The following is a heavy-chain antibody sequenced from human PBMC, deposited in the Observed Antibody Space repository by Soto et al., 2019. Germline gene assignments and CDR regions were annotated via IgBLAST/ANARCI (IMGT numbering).Heavy chain of an antibody. Sequence: EVQLVESGGGLVQRGWSLRLSCAVSGFTVSSNYMSWVRQAPGKGLEWVSIIYSGGSTYYEDSVKGRFTISRDNFKNTLNLQMNSLRVEDTDVYYCARSGALAGPFYWGQGTMVTVSS. D-gene: IGHD6-19*01. CDR2: IYSGGST. CDR1: GFTVSSNY. J-gene: IGHJ4*02. V-gene: IGHV3-66*01. CDR3: ARSGALAGPFY.